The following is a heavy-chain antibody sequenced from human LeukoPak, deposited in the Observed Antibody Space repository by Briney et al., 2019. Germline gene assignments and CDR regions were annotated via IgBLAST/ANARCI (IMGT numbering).Heavy chain of an antibody. CDR2: ISYDGSNK. V-gene: IGHV3-30*18. CDR1: GFTFSSYG. CDR3: AKEGLGYCSGGSCEGYYYYMDV. D-gene: IGHD2-15*01. Sequence: PGGSLRLSCAASGFTFSSYGMHWVRQAPGKGLEWVAVISYDGSNKYYADSVKGRFTISRDNSKNTLYLQMNSLRAEDTAVYYCAKEGLGYCSGGSCEGYYYYMDVWGKGTTVTVSS. J-gene: IGHJ6*03.